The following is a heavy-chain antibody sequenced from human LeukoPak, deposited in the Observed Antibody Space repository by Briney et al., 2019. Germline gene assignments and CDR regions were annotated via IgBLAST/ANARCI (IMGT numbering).Heavy chain of an antibody. CDR3: AKNGDRGAYCTGGTCYPYFYYYMDV. D-gene: IGHD2-15*01. V-gene: IGHV3-7*03. J-gene: IGHJ6*03. CDR2: IKQDGREK. Sequence: GGSLRLSCAASGFTFSSYWMSWVRHAPGKGLEWVANIKQDGREKYYVDSVKGRFTISRDNAKNTLYLQMNSLRAEDTAIYYCAKNGDRGAYCTGGTCYPYFYYYMDVWGKGTTVTI. CDR1: GFTFSSYW.